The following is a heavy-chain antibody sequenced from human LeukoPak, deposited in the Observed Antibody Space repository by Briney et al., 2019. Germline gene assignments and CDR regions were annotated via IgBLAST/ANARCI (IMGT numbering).Heavy chain of an antibody. D-gene: IGHD3-10*02. V-gene: IGHV3-23*01. CDR1: GFTFRNYA. J-gene: IGHJ6*03. CDR2: ISSGSDST. CDR3: AKGMFHLHYHSMDV. Sequence: GGSLRLSCAASGFTFRNYAMTWVRQAPGKGLEWVSAISSGSDSTYYADSVKGRFTISRDNSKSTLYLEMSSLRAEDTALYYCAKGMFHLHYHSMDVWGKGTTVTVSS.